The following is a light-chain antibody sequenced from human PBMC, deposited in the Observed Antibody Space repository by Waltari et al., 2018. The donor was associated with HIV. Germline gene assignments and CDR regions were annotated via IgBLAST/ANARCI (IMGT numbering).Light chain of an antibody. V-gene: IGKV3-11*01. CDR2: YVS. CDR3: QQRNKWPST. Sequence: EIVLTQSPATLSLSPGERATLSCRASQSVSRYLGWYQHKPGQAPRLLIYYVSKRATGIPARFSGSGSGTDFTLTISSLEPEDSAVYYCQQRNKWPSTFGGGTKVEIK. CDR1: QSVSRY. J-gene: IGKJ4*01.